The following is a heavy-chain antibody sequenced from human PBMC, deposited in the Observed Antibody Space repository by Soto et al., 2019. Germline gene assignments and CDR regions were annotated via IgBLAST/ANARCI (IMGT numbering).Heavy chain of an antibody. CDR3: ARGGVDTVTFVY. J-gene: IGHJ4*02. CDR2: IVPLSGAT. Sequence: QVQLVQSGAEMKKPGSSVKVSCKASGGSLNNYLITWVRQAPGQGLEWLGEIVPLSGATNSAQKFQGRVTITADDSTKTAYMELRSLRPEDTAMYFWARGGVDTVTFVYWGQGTRVTVSS. CDR1: GGSLNNYL. V-gene: IGHV1-69*01. D-gene: IGHD5-18*01.